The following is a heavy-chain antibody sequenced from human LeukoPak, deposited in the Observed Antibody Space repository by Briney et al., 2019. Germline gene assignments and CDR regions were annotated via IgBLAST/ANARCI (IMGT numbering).Heavy chain of an antibody. CDR2: ISGSGGST. J-gene: IGHJ4*02. V-gene: IGHV3-23*01. D-gene: IGHD6-13*01. Sequence: AGGSLRLSCAASGFTFSSYAMSWVRQAPGKGLEWVSAISGSGGSTYYADSVKGRFTISRDNSKNTLYLQMNSLRAEDTAVYYCARDEGYSSSWYYDYWGQGTLVTVSS. CDR3: ARDEGYSSSWYYDY. CDR1: GFTFSSYA.